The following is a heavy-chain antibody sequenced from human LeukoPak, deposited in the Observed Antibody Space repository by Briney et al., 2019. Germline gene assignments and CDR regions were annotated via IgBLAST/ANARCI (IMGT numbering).Heavy chain of an antibody. CDR1: GFTFSSYA. CDR3: AKGPSDYYGMDV. J-gene: IGHJ6*02. Sequence: PGGSLRLSCAASGFTFSSYAMHWVRQAPGKGLEWVAVISYDGSNKYYADSVKGRFTISRDDSKNTLYLQMNSLRAEDTAVYYCAKGPSDYYGMDVWGQGTTVTVSS. V-gene: IGHV3-30-3*01. CDR2: ISYDGSNK.